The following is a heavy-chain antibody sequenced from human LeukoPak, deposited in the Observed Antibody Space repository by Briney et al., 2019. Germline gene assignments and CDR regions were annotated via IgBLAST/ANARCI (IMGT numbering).Heavy chain of an antibody. CDR3: ARDGYCTNGVCYTPDY. J-gene: IGHJ4*02. CDR2: ISYDGSNK. CDR1: GFTFSSYG. Sequence: AGGSLRLSCAASGFTFSSYGMHWVRQAPGKGLEWVAVISYDGSNKYYGDSVKGRFTISRDNSKNTLYLQMNSLRAEDTAVYYCARDGYCTNGVCYTPDYWGQGTLVTVSS. D-gene: IGHD2-8*01. V-gene: IGHV3-30*19.